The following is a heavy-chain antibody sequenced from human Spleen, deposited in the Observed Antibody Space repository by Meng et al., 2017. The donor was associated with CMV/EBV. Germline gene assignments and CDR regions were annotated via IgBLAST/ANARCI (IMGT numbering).Heavy chain of an antibody. V-gene: IGHV3-21*01. CDR3: ARDMTLVRGVNVTFPYVCDH. J-gene: IGHJ4*02. CDR2: ISGRRAYK. CDR1: GFFFSGYS. Sequence: GESLKISCAASGFFFSGYSMHWVRQTPGKGLEWLSSISGRRAYKYYADSMRGRFTISRDNAKNSLFLQMDCLRLEDTGVYYCARDMTLVRGVNVTFPYVCDHWGQGTLVTVSS. D-gene: IGHD3-10*01.